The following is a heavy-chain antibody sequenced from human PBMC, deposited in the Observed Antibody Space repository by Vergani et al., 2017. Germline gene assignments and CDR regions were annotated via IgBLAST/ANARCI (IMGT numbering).Heavy chain of an antibody. CDR1: GFTFSSYS. Sequence: EVQLLESGGGLVQPGGSLRLSCAASGFTFSSYSMNWVRQAPGKGLEWVSSISSSSSYIYYADSVKGRFTISRDNAKNSLYLQMNSLRAEDTAVYYAVRGSYRYVDYWGQGTLVTVSS. D-gene: IGHD3-16*02. CDR2: ISSSSSYI. J-gene: IGHJ4*02. CDR3: VRGSYRYVDY. V-gene: IGHV3-21*01.